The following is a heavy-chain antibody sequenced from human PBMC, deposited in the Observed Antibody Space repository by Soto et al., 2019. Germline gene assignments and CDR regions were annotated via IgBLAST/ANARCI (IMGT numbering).Heavy chain of an antibody. CDR2: IIPILGIA. D-gene: IGHD2-2*01. CDR3: ASVFYFSRPRCRWSDY. V-gene: IGHV1-69*02. J-gene: IGHJ4*02. CDR1: GGTFSSYT. Sequence: SVKVSCKASGGTFSSYTISWVRQAPGQGLEWMGRIIPILGIANYAQKFQGRVTITADKSTSTAYMELSSLRSEDTAVYYCASVFYFSRPRCRWSDYWCQRTLVTVS.